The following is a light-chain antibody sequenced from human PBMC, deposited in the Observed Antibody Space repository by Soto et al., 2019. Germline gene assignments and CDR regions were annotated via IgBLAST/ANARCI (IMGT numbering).Light chain of an antibody. CDR2: GAS. CDR3: QRYDNWPPLT. J-gene: IGKJ4*01. Sequence: EIVMTQSPATLSVSPGERATLSCRASQSVSNNLAWYQQKPGQAPRLLIFGASTRATDIPARFSGSGSGTDFTLTIRNLQSEDFAVYYCQRYDNWPPLTFGGGTKVEIK. V-gene: IGKV3-15*01. CDR1: QSVSNN.